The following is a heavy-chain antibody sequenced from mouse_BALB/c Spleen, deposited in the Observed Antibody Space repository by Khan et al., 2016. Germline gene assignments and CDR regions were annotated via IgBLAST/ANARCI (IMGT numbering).Heavy chain of an antibody. V-gene: IGHV1-80*01. Sequence: QVQLKQSGAELVRPGSSVKISCKASGYAFSSSWMNWVKQRPGQGLEWIGQIYPGAGDTNYNGEFKGKATLTADTSSSTAYMQLSSLTSVDSAVYFCARSVVGDSSVGYTMDYWGQGTSFTVSA. D-gene: IGHD3-2*01. J-gene: IGHJ4*01. CDR1: GYAFSSSW. CDR2: IYPGAGDT. CDR3: ARSVVGDSSVGYTMDY.